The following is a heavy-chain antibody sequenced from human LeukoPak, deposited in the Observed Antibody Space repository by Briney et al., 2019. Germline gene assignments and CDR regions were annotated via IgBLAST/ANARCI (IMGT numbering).Heavy chain of an antibody. Sequence: PGGSLRLSCAASGFTFSSYAMSWVRQAPGKGLEWVSAISGSGGSTYYADSVKGRFTISRDNSKNTLYLQMNSLRAEDTAVYYCAKFGVPAAMSSNYYYYYYMDVWGKGTTVTISS. CDR2: ISGSGGST. J-gene: IGHJ6*03. D-gene: IGHD2-2*01. CDR3: AKFGVPAAMSSNYYYYYYMDV. V-gene: IGHV3-23*01. CDR1: GFTFSSYA.